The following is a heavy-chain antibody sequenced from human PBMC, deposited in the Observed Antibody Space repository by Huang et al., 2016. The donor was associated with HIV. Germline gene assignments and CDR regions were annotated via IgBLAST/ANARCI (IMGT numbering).Heavy chain of an antibody. CDR1: GSTFTDYF. CDR3: ARVLLHFAVEPVDAFDI. D-gene: IGHD3-3*01. CDR2: INPKSGGT. Sequence: QVQLVQSGAEVKNPGASVKVSCKASGSTFTDYFMHLVRQAPGQGLEWMGLINPKSGGTNYAQKVQGRITMTRDRSISTAYMELSSLRSDDTAVYYCARVLLHFAVEPVDAFDIWGQGTMVTVSS. J-gene: IGHJ3*02. V-gene: IGHV1-2*02.